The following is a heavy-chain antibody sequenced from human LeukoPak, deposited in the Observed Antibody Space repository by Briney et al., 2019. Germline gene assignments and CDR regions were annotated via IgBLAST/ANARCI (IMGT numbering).Heavy chain of an antibody. Sequence: PGGSLRLSCAASGFTFSNYAMHWVRQAPGKGLEWVSIISFDGSNKYYADPVKGRFTISRDNSKNTLYLQMNSLRAEDTAVYYCAELGITMIGGVWGKGTTVTISS. CDR2: ISFDGSNK. CDR1: GFTFSNYA. CDR3: AELGITMIGGV. D-gene: IGHD3-10*02. V-gene: IGHV3-30*18. J-gene: IGHJ6*04.